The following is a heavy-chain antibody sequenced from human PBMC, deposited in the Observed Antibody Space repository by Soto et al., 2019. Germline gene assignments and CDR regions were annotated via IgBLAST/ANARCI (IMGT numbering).Heavy chain of an antibody. J-gene: IGHJ4*02. D-gene: IGHD4-4*01. V-gene: IGHV4-30-2*01. Sequence: PSETLSLTCAVSGGSISSGGYSWSWIRQPPGKGLEWIGYIYHSGSTYYNPFLKSRVTISVDRSKNQFSLKLSSVTAADTAVYYCARGMTTVTTIDYWGQGTLVTVSS. CDR2: IYHSGST. CDR3: ARGMTTVTTIDY. CDR1: GGSISSGGYS.